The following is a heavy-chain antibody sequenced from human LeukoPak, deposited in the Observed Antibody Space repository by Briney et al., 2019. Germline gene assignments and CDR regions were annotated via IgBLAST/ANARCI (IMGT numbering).Heavy chain of an antibody. D-gene: IGHD3-10*01. V-gene: IGHV4-39*01. J-gene: IGHJ4*02. CDR2: IYYSGGT. Sequence: SETLSLTCTVSGGSISSSSYYWGWIRQPPGKGLEWIGSIYYSGGTYYNPSLKSRVTISVDTSKNQFSLKLSSVTAADTAVYYCARLYRNYYLGDFDSWGQGTLSPSPQ. CDR1: GGSISSSSYY. CDR3: ARLYRNYYLGDFDS.